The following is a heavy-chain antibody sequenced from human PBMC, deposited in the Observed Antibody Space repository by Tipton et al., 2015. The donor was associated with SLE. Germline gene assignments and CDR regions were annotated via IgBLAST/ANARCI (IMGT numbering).Heavy chain of an antibody. Sequence: GLVKPSETLSPTCTVSGGSISSSSYYWGWIRQPPGKGLEWIGSIYYSGSTYYSPSLKSRVTISVDTSKNQFSLKLSSVTAADTAVYYCASLGDRGGVVTWGQGTLVTVSS. V-gene: IGHV4-39*07. CDR3: ASLGDRGGVVT. J-gene: IGHJ4*02. CDR1: GGSISSSSYY. D-gene: IGHD3-3*01. CDR2: IYYSGST.